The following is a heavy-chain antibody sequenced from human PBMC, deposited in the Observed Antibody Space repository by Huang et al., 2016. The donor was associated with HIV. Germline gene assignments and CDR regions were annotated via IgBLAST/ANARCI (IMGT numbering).Heavy chain of an antibody. Sequence: EVQLVESGGGLVKPGGSLRLSCAASGFFFSKAWMSWVCQAQGKGREGVGRIKSKTDGGTTDYTEPVKGRFTISRDDARNTLYLQMNSLKTEDTAVYYCTTHLDYYDSSGYYFGNYWGQGTLVTVSS. CDR1: GFFFSKAW. V-gene: IGHV3-15*01. D-gene: IGHD3-22*01. J-gene: IGHJ4*02. CDR3: TTHLDYYDSSGYYFGNY. CDR2: IKSKTDGGTT.